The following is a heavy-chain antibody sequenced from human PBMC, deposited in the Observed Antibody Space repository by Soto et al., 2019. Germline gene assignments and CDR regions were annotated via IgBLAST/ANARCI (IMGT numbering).Heavy chain of an antibody. CDR1: GLSFGDYY. J-gene: IGHJ6*03. CDR2: ISTSGSST. CDR3: ANLAKNYHHYMDV. Sequence: QVQLVESGGGLVKPGGSLRLSCAASGLSFGDYYMSWIRQAPGKGLEWVSLISTSGSSTDYADSVKGRFTISRDNAKNSMSLQMNRLRAEDTAVYYCANLAKNYHHYMDVWGKGNTVTVSS. V-gene: IGHV3-11*01. D-gene: IGHD1-26*01.